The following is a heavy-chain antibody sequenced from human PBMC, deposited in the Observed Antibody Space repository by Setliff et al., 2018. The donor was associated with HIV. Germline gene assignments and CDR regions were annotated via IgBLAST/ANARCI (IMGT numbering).Heavy chain of an antibody. D-gene: IGHD2-2*01. J-gene: IGHJ6*03. CDR1: GYTFTSYD. CDR3: ARGGSYTSRYYYYYMDV. V-gene: IGHV1-2*02. Sequence: ASVKVSCKASGYTFTSYDINWVRQATGQGLEWMGWINPNSGGTNYAQKFQGRVTMTRDTSISTAYMELSRLRSDDTAVYYCARGGSYTSRYYYYYMDVWGKGTTVTVSS. CDR2: INPNSGGT.